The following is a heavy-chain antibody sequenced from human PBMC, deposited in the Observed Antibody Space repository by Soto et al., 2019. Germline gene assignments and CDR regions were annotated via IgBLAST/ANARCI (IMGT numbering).Heavy chain of an antibody. D-gene: IGHD2-2*02. CDR2: MNSDGSII. Sequence: PGGSLRLSCAVAGYTFGNHWMHWVRQAPGKGLEWVSRMNSDGSIINYADSVKGRFTVSRDNAKNTLYLQMNSLRVEDTAVYYCVKGSCSSTSCYTFSYYYYGMDVWGQGTTVTVSS. V-gene: IGHV3-74*01. CDR1: GYTFGNHW. CDR3: VKGSCSSTSCYTFSYYYYGMDV. J-gene: IGHJ6*02.